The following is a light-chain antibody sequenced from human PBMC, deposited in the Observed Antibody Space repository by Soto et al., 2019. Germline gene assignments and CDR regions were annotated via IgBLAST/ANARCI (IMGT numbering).Light chain of an antibody. Sequence: EIVLSHSPGTLSLSPGDRATPSCGASQSVSSSYLAWYQQKPGQAPRLLIYGASSRATGIPDRFSGSGSETDFTLTISSLEPEDFAVYYCQHRMNWPITFGQGTRLEIK. J-gene: IGKJ5*01. V-gene: IGKV3D-20*02. CDR1: QSVSSSY. CDR3: QHRMNWPIT. CDR2: GAS.